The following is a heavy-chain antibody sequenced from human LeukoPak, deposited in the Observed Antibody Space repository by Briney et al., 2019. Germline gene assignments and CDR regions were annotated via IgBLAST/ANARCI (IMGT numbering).Heavy chain of an antibody. V-gene: IGHV4-59*01. CDR2: VYYSGTT. CDR3: AREVVLLSTFGVAPRGTWVDP. D-gene: IGHD3-3*01. Sequence: KPSETLSLTCTVSGGSINSDLWTWIRQPPGKGLEWIGNVYYSGTTNYNPSLKSRVSTSVDTSKSQSFLKLTSVTAADTAVYYCAREVVLLSTFGVAPRGTWVDPWGQGTLVTVSS. CDR1: GGSINSDL. J-gene: IGHJ5*02.